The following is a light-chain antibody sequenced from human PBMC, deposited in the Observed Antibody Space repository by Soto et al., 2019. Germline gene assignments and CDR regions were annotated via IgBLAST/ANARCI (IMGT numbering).Light chain of an antibody. CDR1: QGISSS. J-gene: IGKJ3*01. Sequence: AIRMTQSPSSLSASTGDRVTITCRASQGISSSLAWYQQKPGKAPKLLIYAASTLQSGVPSRFSGSGSGTDFTLTISCLQAEDFATYYCQQYYSYPQTFGPGTKVHIK. CDR3: QQYYSYPQT. V-gene: IGKV1-8*01. CDR2: AAS.